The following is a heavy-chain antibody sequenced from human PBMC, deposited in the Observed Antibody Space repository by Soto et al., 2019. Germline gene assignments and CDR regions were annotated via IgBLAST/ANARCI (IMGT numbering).Heavy chain of an antibody. CDR2: ISTFNGNT. CDR3: ARGGENFDY. D-gene: IGHD3-10*01. CDR1: GYTFITYG. V-gene: IGHV1-18*01. J-gene: IGHJ4*02. Sequence: ASVKVSCKAAGYTFITYGLSWVRQAPGQGLEWMGWISTFNGNTNYAQKFQGRVTMTTDTSTSTAYMELRSLGSDDTAVYYCARGGENFDYWGQGALVTVSS.